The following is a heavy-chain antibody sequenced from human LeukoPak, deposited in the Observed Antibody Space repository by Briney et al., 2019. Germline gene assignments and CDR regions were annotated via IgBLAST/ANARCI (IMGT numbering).Heavy chain of an antibody. CDR2: IIPIFGTA. D-gene: IGHD5-18*01. CDR1: GGTFSGYA. CDR3: ARDRMAWGYGHFRYPDAFDI. J-gene: IGHJ3*02. V-gene: IGHV1-69*05. Sequence: SVKVSCKASGGTFSGYAISWVRQAPGQGLEWMGGIIPIFGTANYAQKFQGRVTITTDESTSTAYMELSSLRSEDTAVYYCARDRMAWGYGHFRYPDAFDIWGQGTMVTVSS.